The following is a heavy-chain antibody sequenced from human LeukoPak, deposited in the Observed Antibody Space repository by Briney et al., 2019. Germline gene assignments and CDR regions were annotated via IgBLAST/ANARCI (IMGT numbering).Heavy chain of an antibody. J-gene: IGHJ4*02. Sequence: GGSLRLSCAASGFTFSSYWMSWVRQAPGKGLEWVANIKQDGSEKYYVDSVKGRFTISRDNAKNSLYLQMNSLRAEDMAVYYCARVDYGDYSKDFDYWGQGTLVTVSS. D-gene: IGHD4-17*01. CDR2: IKQDGSEK. CDR1: GFTFSSYW. CDR3: ARVDYGDYSKDFDY. V-gene: IGHV3-7*01.